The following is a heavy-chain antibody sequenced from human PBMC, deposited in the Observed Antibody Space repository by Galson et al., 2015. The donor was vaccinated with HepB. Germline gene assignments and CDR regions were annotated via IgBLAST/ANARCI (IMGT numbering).Heavy chain of an antibody. CDR3: ARGLRGRWEANNFFDI. CDR2: IYNSDSI. D-gene: IGHD3/OR15-3a*01. CDR1: GGSINNYY. J-gene: IGHJ4*02. V-gene: IGHV4-59*01. Sequence: LTCSVSGGSINNYYWTWIRQPPGKRLEWIGYIYNSDSIDYNPALRSRVTISVDTSKRQVFLRLRSVTAADTAIYYCARGLRGRWEANNFFDIWGQGTQVTVSS.